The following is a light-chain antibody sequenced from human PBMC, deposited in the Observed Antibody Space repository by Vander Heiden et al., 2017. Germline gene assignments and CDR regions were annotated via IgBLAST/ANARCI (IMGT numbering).Light chain of an antibody. Sequence: EIVLTQSPATLSLSPGERATLSCRASQSVSSYIAWYQQKPGQAPRLLIYDASNRATGIPARFSGSGSGTDFTLTISSLEPEDFAVYYWQQRSNLLTFGGGTKVEIK. CDR2: DAS. V-gene: IGKV3-11*01. J-gene: IGKJ4*01. CDR1: QSVSSY. CDR3: QQRSNLLT.